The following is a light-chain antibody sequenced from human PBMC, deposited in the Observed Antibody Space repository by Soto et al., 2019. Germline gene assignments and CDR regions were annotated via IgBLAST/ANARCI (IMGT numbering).Light chain of an antibody. CDR2: RNN. V-gene: IGLV1-47*01. J-gene: IGLJ1*01. CDR1: SPNIGSNY. CDR3: AAWDDSLSGRYV. Sequence: QPVLTQPPSASGTPGQRVTISCPGSSPNIGSNYVYWYQQLPGTAPKLLIYRNNQRPSGVPDRFSGSKSGTSASLAISGLRSEDEADYYCAAWDDSLSGRYVFGTGTKVTVL.